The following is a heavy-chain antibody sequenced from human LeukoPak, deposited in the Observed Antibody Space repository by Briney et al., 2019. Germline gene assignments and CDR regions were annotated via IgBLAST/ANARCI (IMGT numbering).Heavy chain of an antibody. V-gene: IGHV4-4*07. D-gene: IGHD6-13*01. CDR2: IYTSGST. CDR1: GGSISSYY. J-gene: IGHJ6*02. CDR3: ARDGSSSSWYPYYYYYYGMDV. Sequence: PSETLSLTCTVSGGSISSYYWSWIRQPAGKGLEWIGRIYTSGSTNYNPSLKSRVTMSVDTSKNQFSLKLSSVTAADTAVYYCARDGSSSSWYPYYYYYYGMDVWGRGTTVTVSS.